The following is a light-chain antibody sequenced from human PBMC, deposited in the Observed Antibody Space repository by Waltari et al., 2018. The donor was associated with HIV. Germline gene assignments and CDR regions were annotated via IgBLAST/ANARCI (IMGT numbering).Light chain of an antibody. J-gene: IGLJ3*02. CDR1: SSDVGSCKF. V-gene: IGLV2-23*01. CDR3: CSCATPNTRV. CDR2: EGT. Sequence: ALTQPASVSGSPGQSISISCTGTSSDVGSCKFVSWYQQHPGKAPKLLIYEGTKRPSGVSNRFSASKSGNTASLTISGLQAEDEADYYCCSCATPNTRVFGGGTKLTVL.